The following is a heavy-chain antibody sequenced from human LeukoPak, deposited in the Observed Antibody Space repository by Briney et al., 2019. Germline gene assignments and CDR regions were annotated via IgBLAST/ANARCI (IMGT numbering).Heavy chain of an antibody. J-gene: IGHJ4*02. CDR3: AREQGHIDY. V-gene: IGHV4-61*01. CDR1: GGSVSSGSYY. CDR2: IYYSGNT. Sequence: PSETLSLTCTVSGGSVSSGSYYWSWIRQPPGKGLEWIGYIYYSGNTNYNPSLKSRITISIDTSKNQFSLKLSSVTAADTAVYFCAREQGHIDYWGQGTLVTVSS.